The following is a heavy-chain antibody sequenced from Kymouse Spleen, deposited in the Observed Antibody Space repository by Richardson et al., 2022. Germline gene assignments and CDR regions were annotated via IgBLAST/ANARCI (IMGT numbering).Heavy chain of an antibody. Sequence: QVQLVESGGGVVQPGRSLRLSCAASGFTFSSYGMHWVRQAPGKGLEWVAVIWYDGSNKYYADSVKGRFTISRDNSKNTLYLQMNSLRAEDTAVYYCARDGINWNTGYFDYWGQGTLVTVSS. J-gene: IGHJ4*02. D-gene: IGHD1-1*01. CDR3: ARDGINWNTGYFDY. CDR2: IWYDGSNK. CDR1: GFTFSSYG. V-gene: IGHV3-33*01.